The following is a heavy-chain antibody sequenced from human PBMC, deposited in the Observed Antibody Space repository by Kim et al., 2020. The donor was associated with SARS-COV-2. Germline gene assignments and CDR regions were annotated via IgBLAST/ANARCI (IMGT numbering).Heavy chain of an antibody. CDR2: IYPRDSHT. J-gene: IGHJ6*02. CDR1: GYSFTTYW. V-gene: IGHV5-51*01. CDR3: ARQSQLHFYAADV. Sequence: GESLKISCAASGYSFTTYWIGWVRQLPGKGLEWMGIIYPRDSHTTYSPSFQGQVTISADKSSSTTYLQWSSLKASDTAMYFCARQSQLHFYAADVWGQGTTVTVSS. D-gene: IGHD1-1*01.